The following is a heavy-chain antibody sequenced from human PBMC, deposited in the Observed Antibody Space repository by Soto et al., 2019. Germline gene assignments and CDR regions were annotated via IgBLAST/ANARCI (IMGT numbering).Heavy chain of an antibody. J-gene: IGHJ4*02. CDR1: GGTFSSYA. V-gene: IGHV1-69*01. Sequence: QVQLVQSGAEVKKPGSSVKVSCKASGGTFSSYAISWVRQAPRQGLEWMGGIIPKFGTANYAQKFQVSATITADESTSTEYMELSSLGSEDTSVYYSTLRNSTVHYESRAAEYSFAYWGQGTLVAVSS. CDR2: IIPKFGTA. D-gene: IGHD3-16*01. CDR3: TLRNSTVHYESRAAEYSFAY.